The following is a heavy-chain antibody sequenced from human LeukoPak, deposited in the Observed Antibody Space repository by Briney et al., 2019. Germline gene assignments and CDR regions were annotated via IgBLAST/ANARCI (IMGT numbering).Heavy chain of an antibody. Sequence: GGSLRLSCAASGFTFSSYSMNWARQAPGKGLEWVSSISSSSSYIYYADSVKGRFTISRDNAKNSLYLQMNSLRAEDTAVYYCARTGTYYYDSSGPTSPDWGQGTLVTVSS. CDR1: GFTFSSYS. V-gene: IGHV3-21*01. CDR2: ISSSSSYI. J-gene: IGHJ4*02. D-gene: IGHD3-22*01. CDR3: ARTGTYYYDSSGPTSPD.